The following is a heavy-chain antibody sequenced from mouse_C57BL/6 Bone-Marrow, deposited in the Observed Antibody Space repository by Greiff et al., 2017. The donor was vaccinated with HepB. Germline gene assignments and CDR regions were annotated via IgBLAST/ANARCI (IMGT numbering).Heavy chain of an antibody. V-gene: IGHV1-64*01. CDR3: TRRGIYDYALYY. D-gene: IGHD2-4*01. J-gene: IGHJ2*01. CDR1: GYTFTSYW. CDR2: IHPNSGST. Sequence: QVQLKQPGAELVKPGASVKLSCKASGYTFTSYWMHWVKQRPGQGLEWIGMIHPNSGSTNYNEKCKSKATLTVDKSSNPAYMQLINLTSEDSAVYYCTRRGIYDYALYYWGQGTTLTVSS.